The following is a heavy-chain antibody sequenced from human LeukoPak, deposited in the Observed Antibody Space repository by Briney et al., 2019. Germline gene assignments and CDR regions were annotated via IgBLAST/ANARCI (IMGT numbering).Heavy chain of an antibody. CDR3: ARSYCSRTSFKKGSYYYYMDV. Sequence: GGSLRLSCAASGFTFSDYYMSLIRQAPGKGLEWVSYISSSGSTIYYADSVKGRFTISRDNAKNSLYLQMNSLRAEDTAVYYCARSYCSRTSFKKGSYYYYMDVWGKGTTVTVSS. CDR2: ISSSGSTI. CDR1: GFTFSDYY. V-gene: IGHV3-11*04. J-gene: IGHJ6*03. D-gene: IGHD2-2*01.